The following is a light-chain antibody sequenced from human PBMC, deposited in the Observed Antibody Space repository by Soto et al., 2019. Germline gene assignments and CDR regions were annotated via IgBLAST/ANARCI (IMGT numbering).Light chain of an antibody. CDR2: SNN. V-gene: IGLV1-44*01. CDR3: AAWDDSLNGPGV. J-gene: IGLJ2*01. Sequence: QPVLTQPPSASGTPGQRVTISCSGSSSNIGSNTVNWYQQLPGTAPKLLIYSNNQRPSGVPDRFSGSKSGTSASLAISGLQSEDEADDYCAAWDDSLNGPGVFGGGTKLTVL. CDR1: SSNIGSNT.